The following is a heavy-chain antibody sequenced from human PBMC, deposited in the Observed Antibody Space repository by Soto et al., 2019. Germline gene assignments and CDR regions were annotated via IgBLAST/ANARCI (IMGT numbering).Heavy chain of an antibody. Sequence: PGESLKISCQGSGYNFGAYWIGWVRQMPGKGLEWMGIIFPGDSDTRYRPSFQGQVTISVDKSINTAYLQWSSLRASDTAMYFCARGGIIGTPHDYWGQGTQVTVSS. CDR1: GYNFGAYW. J-gene: IGHJ4*02. V-gene: IGHV5-51*01. CDR3: ARGGIIGTPHDY. D-gene: IGHD1-7*01. CDR2: IFPGDSDT.